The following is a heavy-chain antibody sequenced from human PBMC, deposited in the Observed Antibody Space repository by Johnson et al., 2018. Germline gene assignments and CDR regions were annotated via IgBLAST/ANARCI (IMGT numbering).Heavy chain of an antibody. J-gene: IGHJ3*02. CDR3: ARASSGYKDAFDI. V-gene: IGHV3-30-3*01. Sequence: VQLVESVGGVVQXGRSXRLXCAASGFTFSSYAMHWVRQAPGKGLEWVAVISYHGTTQYYADSVKGRFTISRDNSKNTLYLQMNSLRAEDTAVYYRARASSGYKDAFDIWGQVTMVTVSS. CDR1: GFTFSSYA. D-gene: IGHD3-22*01. CDR2: ISYHGTTQ.